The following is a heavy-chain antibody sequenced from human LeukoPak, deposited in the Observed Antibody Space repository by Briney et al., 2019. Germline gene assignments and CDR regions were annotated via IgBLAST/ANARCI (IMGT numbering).Heavy chain of an antibody. CDR2: INPDGSTT. CDR1: GFTFSSSW. V-gene: IGHV3-74*01. J-gene: IGHJ3*02. CDR3: ARGYCSGGSCYKLNACDI. Sequence: EGSLRLSCAASGFTFSSSWMHWVRQAPGKGLVWVSRINPDGSTTTYADSVGGRFTISRDNAKNTLYLQMSSLRAEDTAVYYCARGYCSGGSCYKLNACDIWGQGTMVTVSS. D-gene: IGHD2-15*01.